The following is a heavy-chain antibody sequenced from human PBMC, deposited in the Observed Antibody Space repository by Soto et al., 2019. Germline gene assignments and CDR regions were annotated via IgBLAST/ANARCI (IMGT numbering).Heavy chain of an antibody. CDR1: GYTFTGYC. Sequence: GASVKVSCKASGYTFTGYCMHWVRQAPGQGLEWMGWINPNSGGTNYAQKFQGRVTMTRDTSISTAYMELSRLRSDDTAVYYCARVRDYYYGMDVWGQGTTVTVSS. CDR3: ARVRDYYYGMDV. CDR2: INPNSGGT. J-gene: IGHJ6*02. V-gene: IGHV1-2*02.